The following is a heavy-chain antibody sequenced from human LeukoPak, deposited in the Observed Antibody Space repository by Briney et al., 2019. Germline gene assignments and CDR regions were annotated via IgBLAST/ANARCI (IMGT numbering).Heavy chain of an antibody. Sequence: GGSLRLSCAASGFTFSDYYISWIRQAPGKGLEWVSGISGGNTYYADSVKGRFTISRDNSKNTLYLRMNSLRAEDTAVYFCARTPYLYFGSGSFQFDYWGQGTLVTVSS. CDR2: ISGGNT. J-gene: IGHJ4*02. D-gene: IGHD3-10*01. V-gene: IGHV3-53*01. CDR1: GFTFSDYY. CDR3: ARTPYLYFGSGSFQFDY.